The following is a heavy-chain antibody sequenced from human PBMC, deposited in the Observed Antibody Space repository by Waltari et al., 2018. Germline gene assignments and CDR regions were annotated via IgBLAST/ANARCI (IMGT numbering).Heavy chain of an antibody. V-gene: IGHV3-23*01. D-gene: IGHD3-10*01. CDR3: ARCRSVAFSFYYYSMEV. J-gene: IGHJ6*02. Sequence: EEQLLESGGGLVQPGGSLTLSCALPGFTFSSYVINWVRQGPGGVRGGIAGCSGGGSSTYYAESVKGRFTISRDNSKKTVVLQMSSLRAEDTAVYYCARCRSVAFSFYYYSMEVWGQGTTVSVSS. CDR2: CSGGGSST. CDR1: GFTFSSYV.